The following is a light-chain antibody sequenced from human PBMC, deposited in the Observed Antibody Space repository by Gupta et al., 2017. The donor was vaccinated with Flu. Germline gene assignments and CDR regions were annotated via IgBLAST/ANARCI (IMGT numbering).Light chain of an antibody. V-gene: IGLV3-21*03. CDR1: NIGSKS. CDR2: DAF. J-gene: IGLJ1*01. CDR3: QVWDSTNDHRV. Sequence: SYVLTQPPSVSVAPGKTARVSCGGNNIGSKSVHWYQQRPGQAPVLVVFDAFDRPSGIPERFSGSNSGNTATLTISRVEAGDEADYYCQVWDSTNDHRVFGAGTKVTVL.